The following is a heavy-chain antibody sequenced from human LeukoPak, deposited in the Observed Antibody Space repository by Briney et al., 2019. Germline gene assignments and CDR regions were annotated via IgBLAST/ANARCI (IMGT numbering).Heavy chain of an antibody. J-gene: IGHJ4*02. Sequence: SETLSLTCTASGASISSSTYSWGWIRQPPGKGLEWIGTIYYSGSTYQNPFLWSRVTISVDTSKNQFSLRLSSVTAADTAVYYCARHGNGYFSYLDYWGQGTLVTVSS. CDR2: IYYSGST. CDR3: ARHGNGYFSYLDY. D-gene: IGHD5-24*01. CDR1: GASISSSTYS. V-gene: IGHV4-39*01.